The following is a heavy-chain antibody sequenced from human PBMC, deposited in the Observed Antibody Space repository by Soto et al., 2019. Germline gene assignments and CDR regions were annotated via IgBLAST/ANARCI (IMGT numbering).Heavy chain of an antibody. D-gene: IGHD3-3*01. Sequence: SETLSLTCTVSGGSISSDYWSWIRQPPGKGLEWIGYTYYSGTTVYNPSLKSRLSISVDTSKNQFSLKLSSVTAADTAVYYCARRTIFGVVTDYFDYWGQGILVTVSS. CDR1: GGSISSDY. CDR3: ARRTIFGVVTDYFDY. CDR2: TYYSGTT. J-gene: IGHJ4*02. V-gene: IGHV4-59*08.